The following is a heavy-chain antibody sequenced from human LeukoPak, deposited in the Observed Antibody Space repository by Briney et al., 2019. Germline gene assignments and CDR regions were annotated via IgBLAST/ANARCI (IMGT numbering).Heavy chain of an antibody. CDR3: AREMNYDDYRTSDY. V-gene: IGHV1-2*02. CDR2: INPNSGGT. CDR1: GYTFTGYY. Sequence: ASVKVSCKASGYTFTGYYMHWVRQAPGQGLEWMGWINPNSGGTNYAQKFQGRVTMTRDTSISTVYMQLISLRSDDTAVYYCAREMNYDDYRTSDYWDQGTLVTVSS. J-gene: IGHJ4*02. D-gene: IGHD4-17*01.